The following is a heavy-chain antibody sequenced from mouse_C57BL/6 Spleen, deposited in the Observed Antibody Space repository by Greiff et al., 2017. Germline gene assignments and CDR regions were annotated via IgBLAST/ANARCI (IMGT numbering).Heavy chain of an antibody. Sequence: VQLQQPGAELVRPGTSVKLSCKASGYTFTSYWMHWVKQRPGQGLEWIGVIDPSDSYTNYNQKFKGKATLTVDTSSSTAYMQLSSLTSEDSAVYYCARSGGSSYRRYFDVWGTGTTVTVSS. CDR2: IDPSDSYT. V-gene: IGHV1-59*01. CDR3: ARSGGSSYRRYFDV. D-gene: IGHD1-1*01. J-gene: IGHJ1*03. CDR1: GYTFTSYW.